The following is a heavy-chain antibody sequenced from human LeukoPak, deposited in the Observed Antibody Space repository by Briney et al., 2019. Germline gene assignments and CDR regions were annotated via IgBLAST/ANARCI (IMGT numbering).Heavy chain of an antibody. D-gene: IGHD2-2*01. Sequence: TGGSLRLSCAASGFTVSTYYMTWVRQAPGKGLECVSVIYSGGSTYYADSVKGRFTVSRDNSKNTLYLQMNSLRAEDTAMYYCARGLGYCTSTTCFLPFDYWGQGTLVTVSS. J-gene: IGHJ4*02. CDR1: GFTVSTYY. V-gene: IGHV3-53*01. CDR3: ARGLGYCTSTTCFLPFDY. CDR2: IYSGGST.